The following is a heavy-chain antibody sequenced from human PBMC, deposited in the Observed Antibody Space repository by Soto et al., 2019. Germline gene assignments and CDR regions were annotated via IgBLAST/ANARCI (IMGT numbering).Heavy chain of an antibody. CDR3: AREVRSSWFDP. Sequence: GGSLRLSCAASGFTFSSYSMNWVRQAPGKGLEWVSYISSSSTIYYADSVKGRFTISRDNAKNSLYLQMNSLRDEDTAVYYCAREVRSSWFDPWGQGTLVTLSS. J-gene: IGHJ5*02. CDR1: GFTFSSYS. CDR2: ISSSSTI. V-gene: IGHV3-48*02. D-gene: IGHD3-10*01.